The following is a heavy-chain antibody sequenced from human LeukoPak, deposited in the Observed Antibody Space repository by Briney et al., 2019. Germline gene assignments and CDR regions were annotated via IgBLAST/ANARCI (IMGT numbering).Heavy chain of an antibody. J-gene: IGHJ4*02. CDR3: ARGRVYTGNYYFFDY. Sequence: PSETLSLTCTVSGGSISSYYWSWIRQPAGKGLEWIGRIHTSGSTNCNPSLKSRVTVSLDTSKNQFSLRLTSVTAADTVVYYCARGRVYTGNYYFFDYWGQGTLVTVSS. CDR2: IHTSGST. CDR1: GGSISSYY. V-gene: IGHV4-4*07. D-gene: IGHD1-26*01.